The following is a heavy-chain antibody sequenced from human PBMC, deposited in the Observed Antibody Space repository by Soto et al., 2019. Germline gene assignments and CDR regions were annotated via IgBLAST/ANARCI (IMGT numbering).Heavy chain of an antibody. J-gene: IGHJ4*02. CDR2: ISSSGSTI. CDR3: ARALGLVVVVAANLHGY. Sequence: QPGGSLRLSCAASGFTFSSYEMNWVRQAPGKGLEWVSYISSSGSTIYYADSVKGRFTISRDNAKNSLYLQMNSLRAEDTAVYYCARALGLVVVVAANLHGYWGQGTLVTVSS. CDR1: GFTFSSYE. V-gene: IGHV3-48*03. D-gene: IGHD2-15*01.